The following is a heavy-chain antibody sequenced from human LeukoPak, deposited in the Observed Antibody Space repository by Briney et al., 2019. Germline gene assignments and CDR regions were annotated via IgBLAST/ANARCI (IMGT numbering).Heavy chain of an antibody. J-gene: IGHJ6*03. V-gene: IGHV4-39*07. Sequence: SETLSLTCTVTGDSMNNGTFYWGWIRQPPGKGLEWIGSLFSSGSTYYNPSLLSRVTISLDASKSQFSLKLSSVTAADTAVYYCARGGYYYLDVWNKGTTVTISS. CDR3: ARGGYYYLDV. CDR1: GDSMNNGTFY. CDR2: LFSSGST.